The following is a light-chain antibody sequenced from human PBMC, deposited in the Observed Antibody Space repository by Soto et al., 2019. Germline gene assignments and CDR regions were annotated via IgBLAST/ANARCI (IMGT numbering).Light chain of an antibody. CDR1: QSVSSN. V-gene: IGKV3-11*01. CDR2: DAS. Sequence: EIVMTQSPATLSVSPGERATLSCRASQSVSSNLAWYQQKPGQAPRLLIYDASHRATGIPARFSGSGSGTDFTLTISSLEPEDFAVYYCQQRSNWPQWTFGQGTKVDIK. J-gene: IGKJ1*01. CDR3: QQRSNWPQWT.